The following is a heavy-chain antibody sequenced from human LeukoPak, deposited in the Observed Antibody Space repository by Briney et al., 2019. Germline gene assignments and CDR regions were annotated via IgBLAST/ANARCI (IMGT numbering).Heavy chain of an antibody. CDR2: INPNSGGT. CDR3: ASTRGSGWPHAFDI. V-gene: IGHV1-2*02. D-gene: IGHD3-16*01. Sequence: SSVKVSCKASGYTFTGYYMHWVRQAPGQGLEWMGWINPNSGGTNYAQKFQGRVTMTRDTSISTAYMELSRLRSDDTAVYYCASTRGSGWPHAFDIWGQGTMVTVSS. CDR1: GYTFTGYY. J-gene: IGHJ3*02.